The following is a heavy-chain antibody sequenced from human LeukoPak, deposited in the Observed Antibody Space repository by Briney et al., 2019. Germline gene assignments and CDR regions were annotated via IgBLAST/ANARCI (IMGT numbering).Heavy chain of an antibody. D-gene: IGHD2-2*01. Sequence: ASVKVSCKASGYTFSSYGISWVRQAPGQGLEWMGWISAYNGNTNYAQKLKGRVAMTTDTSTSTAYMELRSLRSDDTAVYYCARAGGPPYCSSTSCYVALDAFDIWGQGTMVTVSS. V-gene: IGHV1-18*01. J-gene: IGHJ3*02. CDR3: ARAGGPPYCSSTSCYVALDAFDI. CDR1: GYTFSSYG. CDR2: ISAYNGNT.